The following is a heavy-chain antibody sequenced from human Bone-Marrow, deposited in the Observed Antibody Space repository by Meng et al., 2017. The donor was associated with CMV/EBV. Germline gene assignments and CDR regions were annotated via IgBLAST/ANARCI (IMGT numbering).Heavy chain of an antibody. D-gene: IGHD6-19*01. CDR1: GFTFSSYE. CDR3: ARAGYSSGWWGLDV. Sequence: GGSLRLSCAASGFTFSSYEMNWVRQAPGKGLEWVSYISSSGSTIYYADSVKGRFTISRDNAKNSLDLQMNSLRAEDTAVYYCARAGYSSGWWGLDVWGQGTTVTVSS. J-gene: IGHJ6*02. CDR2: ISSSGSTI. V-gene: IGHV3-48*03.